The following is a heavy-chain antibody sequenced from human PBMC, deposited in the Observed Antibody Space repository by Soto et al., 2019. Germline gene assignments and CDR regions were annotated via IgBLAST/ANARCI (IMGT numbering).Heavy chain of an antibody. J-gene: IGHJ4*02. D-gene: IGHD3-22*01. V-gene: IGHV3-33*01. CDR2: IWSDGNNK. CDR3: TTDPVTMIVVVPSSG. CDR1: GFTFNTYG. Sequence: GGSLRLSCAASGFTFNTYGFHWVRQAPGKGLEWVSVIWSDGNNKYYADSVKGRFTISRDSSKNTLYLQMNSLRVEDTAVYYCTTDPVTMIVVVPSSGWGQGTLVTVSS.